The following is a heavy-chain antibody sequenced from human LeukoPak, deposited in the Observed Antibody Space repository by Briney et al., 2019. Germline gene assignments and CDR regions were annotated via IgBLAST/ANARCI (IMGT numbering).Heavy chain of an antibody. Sequence: ASVKVSCKASGYTFTSYYMHWVRQAPGQGLEWMGIINPSGGSTSYAQKFQGRVTMTRDTSTSTVYMELSSLRSEDTAVYYCARSRYSGSSWYRGLGMDVWGQGTTVTVS. CDR1: GYTFTSYY. CDR3: ARSRYSGSSWYRGLGMDV. D-gene: IGHD6-13*01. V-gene: IGHV1-46*01. J-gene: IGHJ6*02. CDR2: INPSGGST.